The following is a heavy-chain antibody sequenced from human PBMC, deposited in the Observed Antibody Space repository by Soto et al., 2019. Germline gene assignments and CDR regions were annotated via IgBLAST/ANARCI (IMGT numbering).Heavy chain of an antibody. Sequence: PGGSLRLSCAASGFTFSTYSMNWVRQAPGKGLEWVSYISSSSSTIFYTDSVKGRFTVSRDNAKNSLYLQMNSLRAEDTAVYYFAKGGPRWVQTPFDYWGQGTLVTVSS. D-gene: IGHD6-13*01. V-gene: IGHV3-48*01. CDR3: AKGGPRWVQTPFDY. CDR1: GFTFSTYS. CDR2: ISSSSSTI. J-gene: IGHJ4*02.